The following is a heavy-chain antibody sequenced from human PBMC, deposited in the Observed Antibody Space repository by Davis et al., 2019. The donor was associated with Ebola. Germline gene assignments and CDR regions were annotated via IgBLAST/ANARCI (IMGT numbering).Heavy chain of an antibody. CDR3: ARRGYYYDSSGYYGVYFDY. D-gene: IGHD3-22*01. CDR1: GGSISSGSYY. V-gene: IGHV4-61*02. CDR2: IYASGST. J-gene: IGHJ4*02. Sequence: SETLSLTCTVSGGSISSGSYYWSWIRQPAGKGLEWIGRIYASGSTNYNPSLKSRVTMSVDASKKQFSLKLSSVTAADTAVYYCARRGYYYDSSGYYGVYFDYWGQGTLVTVSS.